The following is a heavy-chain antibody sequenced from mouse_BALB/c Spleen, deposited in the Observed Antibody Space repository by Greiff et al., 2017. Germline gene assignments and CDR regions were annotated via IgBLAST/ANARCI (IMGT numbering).Heavy chain of an antibody. CDR3: ARGPYFYAMDY. CDR2: ISDDGSN. J-gene: IGHJ4*01. CDR1: GYSITSGYY. Sequence: EVQVVESGPGLVKPSQSLSLTCSVTGYSITSGYYWNWIRQFPGNKLEWMGYISDDGSNNYNPSLKNRISITRDTSKNQFFLKLNSVTTEDTATYYCARGPYFYAMDYWGQGTSVTVSS. D-gene: IGHD1-1*01. V-gene: IGHV3-6*02.